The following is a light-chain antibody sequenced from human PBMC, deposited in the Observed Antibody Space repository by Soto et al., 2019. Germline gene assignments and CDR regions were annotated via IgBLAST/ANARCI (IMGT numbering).Light chain of an antibody. CDR3: QQYSKCPPLT. CDR2: GAS. CDR1: QSVNSN. J-gene: IGKJ4*01. V-gene: IGKV3-15*01. Sequence: EIVMTQSPATLSVSPGERATLSCRASQSVNSNLAWYQHKPGQAPRLLIHGASTRATGIPARFSGSGSGTEFTLTITSLQSEDFAVYYCQQYSKCPPLTFGGGTKVEIK.